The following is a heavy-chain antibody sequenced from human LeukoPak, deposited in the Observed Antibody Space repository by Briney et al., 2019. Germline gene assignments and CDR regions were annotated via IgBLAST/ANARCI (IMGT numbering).Heavy chain of an antibody. CDR1: GASISGYW. Sequence: SETLSLTCDVSGASISGYWWSWIRQPAGKGLEWIGRMYTDGDTNYNPALKSRVTVSVDTSKNQFSLKLSSVTAADTAVYYCARENSSGAVIDYWGQGTLVTVSS. CDR3: ARENSSGAVIDY. D-gene: IGHD6-19*01. CDR2: MYTDGDT. J-gene: IGHJ4*02. V-gene: IGHV4-4*07.